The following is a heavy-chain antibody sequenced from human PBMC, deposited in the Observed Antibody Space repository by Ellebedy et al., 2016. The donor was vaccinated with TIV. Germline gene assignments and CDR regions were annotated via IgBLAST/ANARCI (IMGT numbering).Heavy chain of an antibody. CDR1: GFTFSSYW. Sequence: GGSLRLSXAASGFTFSSYWMHWVRQAPGKGLVWVSHIHRDGSSTSYAESVKGRFTISRDYAKNTLYLQMNSLRAEDTAVYYCARDVWGPGDYWGQGTLVTVSS. V-gene: IGHV3-74*01. CDR3: ARDVWGPGDY. J-gene: IGHJ4*02. CDR2: IHRDGSST. D-gene: IGHD2-8*01.